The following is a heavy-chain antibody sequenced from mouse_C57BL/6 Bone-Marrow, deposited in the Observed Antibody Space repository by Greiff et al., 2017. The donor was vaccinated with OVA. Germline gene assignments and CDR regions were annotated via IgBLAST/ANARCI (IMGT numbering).Heavy chain of an antibody. CDR1: GYTFTSYW. CDR2: IYPGSGST. CDR3: ARYYYGSLYAMDY. D-gene: IGHD1-1*01. J-gene: IGHJ4*01. Sequence: QVQLQQPGAELVKPGASVKMSCKASGYTFTSYWITWVKQRPGQGLEWIGDIYPGSGSTNYNEKFKSKATLTVDTSSSTAYMQLSSLTSEDSAVYYCARYYYGSLYAMDYWGQRTSVTVSS. V-gene: IGHV1-55*01.